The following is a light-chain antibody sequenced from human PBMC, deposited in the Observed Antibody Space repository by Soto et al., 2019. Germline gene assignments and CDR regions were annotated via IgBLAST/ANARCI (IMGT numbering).Light chain of an antibody. Sequence: EIVLTQSPGTLSLSPGERATLSCRASQSVSGSYLAWYQQIPGQAPRLLIYGASSRAAGIPDRFSGSGSGTDFTLTISRLEPEDFAVYYCQQRSNWPPSITFGQGTRLEIK. J-gene: IGKJ5*01. CDR1: QSVSGSY. CDR3: QQRSNWPPSIT. CDR2: GAS. V-gene: IGKV3D-20*02.